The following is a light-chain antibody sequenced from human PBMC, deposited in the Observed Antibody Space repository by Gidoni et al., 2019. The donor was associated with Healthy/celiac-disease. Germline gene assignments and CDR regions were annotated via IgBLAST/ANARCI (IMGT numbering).Light chain of an antibody. CDR1: QSVSSY. V-gene: IGKV3-11*01. CDR3: QQRSNWPWT. J-gene: IGKJ1*01. CDR2: EAS. Sequence: EIVLTHSPATLSLSPGERATLSCRASQSVSSYLAWYQQKPGQAPRRLIYEASNRATGIPARFSGSGSGTDFTLTISSLEPEDFAVYYCQQRSNWPWTFGQGTKVEIK.